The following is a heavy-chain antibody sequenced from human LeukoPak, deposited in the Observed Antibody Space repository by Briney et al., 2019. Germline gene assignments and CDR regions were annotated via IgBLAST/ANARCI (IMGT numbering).Heavy chain of an antibody. D-gene: IGHD2-21*02. CDR1: GGSISSYY. Sequence: PSETLSLTCTVSGGSISSYYWSWIRQPPGKGLEWIGYIYYSGSTNYNPSLKSRVTISVDTSKNQFSLKLSSVTAADTAVYYCARDRVAYCGGDCYWFDSWGQGTLVTVSS. CDR2: IYYSGST. V-gene: IGHV4-59*01. J-gene: IGHJ5*01. CDR3: ARDRVAYCGGDCYWFDS.